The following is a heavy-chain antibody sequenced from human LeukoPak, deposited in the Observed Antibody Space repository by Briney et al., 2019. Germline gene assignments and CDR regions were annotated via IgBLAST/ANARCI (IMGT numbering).Heavy chain of an antibody. J-gene: IGHJ5*02. V-gene: IGHV3-30*02. CDR1: GFVLSDYG. D-gene: IGHD5-12*01. Sequence: GGSLRLSCTASGFVLSDYGMHWIRQAPGKGLEWVAFVRNDGSNEYYVGSVKGRFTISRDKSKNTLYLQMNSLRAEDTAVYSCAKESDSGYHSEGPKTWGLGTLVTVSS. CDR3: AKESDSGYHSEGPKT. CDR2: VRNDGSNE.